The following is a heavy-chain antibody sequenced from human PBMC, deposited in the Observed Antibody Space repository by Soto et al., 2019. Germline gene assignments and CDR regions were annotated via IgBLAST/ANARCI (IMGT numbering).Heavy chain of an antibody. D-gene: IGHD6-13*01. CDR3: ARLIGSWQSGFDP. CDR1: GGSISSNDFY. Sequence: QVQLQESGPGLVKPSQTLSLTCIVSGGSISSNDFYWSWIRQHPGKGLEWIGYIYYSGNTYYNPTLKSRVTTLGDASKNQVSLKVSSVTAADTAVYYCARLIGSWQSGFDPWGAGTLVTVSS. CDR2: IYYSGNT. J-gene: IGHJ5*02. V-gene: IGHV4-31*03.